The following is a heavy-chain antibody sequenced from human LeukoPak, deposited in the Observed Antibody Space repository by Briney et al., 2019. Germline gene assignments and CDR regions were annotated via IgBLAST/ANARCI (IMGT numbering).Heavy chain of an antibody. D-gene: IGHD3-3*01. Sequence: PSETLSLTCTVSGGSISSSSYYWGWIRQPPGKGLEWIGSIYYSGSTYYNPSLKSRVTISVDTSKNQFSLKLSSVTAADTAVYYCARRNYDFWSAENVWGQGTLVTVSS. V-gene: IGHV4-39*01. CDR1: GGSISSSSYY. J-gene: IGHJ4*02. CDR3: ARRNYDFWSAENV. CDR2: IYYSGST.